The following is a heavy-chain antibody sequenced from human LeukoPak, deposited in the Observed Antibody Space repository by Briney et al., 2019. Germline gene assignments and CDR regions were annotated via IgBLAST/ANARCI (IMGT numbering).Heavy chain of an antibody. CDR2: IYHNGNT. CDR1: GYSIRSGYY. V-gene: IGHV4-38-2*01. D-gene: IGHD2-21*01. CDR3: ARSDGYFRLDY. J-gene: IGHJ4*02. Sequence: PSGTLSLTCAVSGYSIRSGYYWGWIRQPPGKALEWIGRIYHNGNTYYNPSLKSRVTISIDLSKNQFSLKLSSVTAADTAVYYCARSDGYFRLDYWGQGTLVTVSS.